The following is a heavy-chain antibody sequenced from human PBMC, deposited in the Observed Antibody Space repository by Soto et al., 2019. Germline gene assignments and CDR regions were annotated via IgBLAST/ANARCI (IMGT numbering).Heavy chain of an antibody. CDR1: GGSFSGYY. D-gene: IGHD2-2*01. J-gene: IGHJ6*03. Sequence: TLSLTCAVYGGSFSGYYWSWIRQPPGKGLEWIGEINHSGSTNYNPSLKSRVTISVDTSKNQFSLKLSSVTAADTAVYYCARGSVKYQLPLYDYYYYMDVWGKGTTVTVSS. V-gene: IGHV4-34*01. CDR2: INHSGST. CDR3: ARGSVKYQLPLYDYYYYMDV.